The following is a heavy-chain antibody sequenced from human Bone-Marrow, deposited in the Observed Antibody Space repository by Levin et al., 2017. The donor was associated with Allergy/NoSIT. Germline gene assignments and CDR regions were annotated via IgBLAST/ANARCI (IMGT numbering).Heavy chain of an antibody. CDR1: GGSLSSGGHY. V-gene: IGHV4-31*03. D-gene: IGHD1-7*01. CDR3: AREGGWNYGFDP. Sequence: SVTLSLTCTVSGGSLSSGGHYWTWIRQHPGKGLEWIGYIHYSGVIHYNPSLKSRMTISLDTSKNQFSLKLSSVTAADTAVYYCAREGGWNYGFDPWGQGTLVTVSS. J-gene: IGHJ5*02. CDR2: IHYSGVI.